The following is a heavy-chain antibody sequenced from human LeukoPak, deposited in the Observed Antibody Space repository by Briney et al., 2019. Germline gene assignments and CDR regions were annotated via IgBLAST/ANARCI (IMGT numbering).Heavy chain of an antibody. D-gene: IGHD6-19*01. V-gene: IGHV3-7*01. Sequence: PGGSLRLSCAASGFTFSDYWMSWVRQAPGKGLEGVANIKQDGSETFYVNSVKGRFTISRDNAKNSLYLQMRSLRAADTAVYYCAGGRGWLIDYWGQGTLVTVSS. J-gene: IGHJ4*02. CDR3: AGGRGWLIDY. CDR2: IKQDGSET. CDR1: GFTFSDYW.